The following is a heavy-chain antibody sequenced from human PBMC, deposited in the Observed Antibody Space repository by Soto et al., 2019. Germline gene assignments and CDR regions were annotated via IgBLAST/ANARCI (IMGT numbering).Heavy chain of an antibody. D-gene: IGHD3-10*01. CDR3: TSAPMDLYYFDQ. Sequence: EVQLVESGGGLVQPGGSLKLSCAASRFTFSGSPMNWVRQASGKGLEWVDRIRSKANSYATTYAASVKGRFTISRDDSKNTAYLQMNSLKTEDTAVYYCTSAPMDLYYFDQWGQGTLVTVSS. CDR2: IRSKANSYAT. V-gene: IGHV3-73*01. J-gene: IGHJ4*02. CDR1: RFTFSGSP.